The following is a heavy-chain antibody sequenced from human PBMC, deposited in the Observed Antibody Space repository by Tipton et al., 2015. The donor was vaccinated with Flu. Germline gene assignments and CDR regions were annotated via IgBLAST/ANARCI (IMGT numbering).Heavy chain of an antibody. V-gene: IGHV3-23*01. J-gene: IGHJ3*02. CDR3: AKDRGGDYYDSSGYYYADGFDI. CDR1: GFTFSSYA. Sequence: SLRLSCAASGFTFSSYAMSWVRQAPGKGLEWVSAISGSGGSTYYADSVKGRFTISRDNSKNTLYLQMNSLRAEDTAVYYCAKDRGGDYYDSSGYYYADGFDIWGQGTMVTVSS. CDR2: ISGSGGST. D-gene: IGHD3-22*01.